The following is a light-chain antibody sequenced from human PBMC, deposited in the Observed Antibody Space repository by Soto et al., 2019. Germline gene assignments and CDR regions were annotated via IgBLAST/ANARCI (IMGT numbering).Light chain of an antibody. CDR1: QSVSSY. CDR3: QQRSNWSLT. Sequence: EIVLTQSPAPLSLSPGERATLSCRASQSVSSYLAWYHQKPGQAPRLLIYDASNRATGIPARFSGSGSGTDFTLTISSLEPEDFAVYYCQQRSNWSLTFGGGTKVEIK. V-gene: IGKV3-11*01. J-gene: IGKJ4*01. CDR2: DAS.